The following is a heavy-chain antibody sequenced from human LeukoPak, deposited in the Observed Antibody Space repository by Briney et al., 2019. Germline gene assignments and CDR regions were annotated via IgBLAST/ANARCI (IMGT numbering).Heavy chain of an antibody. V-gene: IGHV1-18*01. CDR3: ARVFRAGLNWFDP. D-gene: IGHD3-10*02. Sequence: ASVKVSCKASGYTFTSYDINWVRQASGQGLEWMGWMNPNSGNTNYAQKLQGRVTMTTDTSTSTAYMELRSLRSDDTAVYYCARVFRAGLNWFDPWGQGTLVTVSS. CDR1: GYTFTSYD. CDR2: MNPNSGNT. J-gene: IGHJ5*02.